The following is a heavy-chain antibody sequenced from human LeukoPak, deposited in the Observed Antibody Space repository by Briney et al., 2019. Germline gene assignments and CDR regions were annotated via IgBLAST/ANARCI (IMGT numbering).Heavy chain of an antibody. CDR3: AREDCSGGSCYPDSH. V-gene: IGHV1-18*01. J-gene: IGHJ4*02. Sequence: GASVKVSCKASGYTFTSYGISWVRQAPGQGLEWMGWISAYNGNTNYAQKLQGRVTMTTDTSTSTAYMELRSLRSDDTAVYYCAREDCSGGSCYPDSHWGQGTLVTVSS. CDR1: GYTFTSYG. CDR2: ISAYNGNT. D-gene: IGHD2-15*01.